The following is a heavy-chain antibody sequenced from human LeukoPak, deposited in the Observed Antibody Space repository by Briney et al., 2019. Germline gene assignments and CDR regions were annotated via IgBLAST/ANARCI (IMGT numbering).Heavy chain of an antibody. Sequence: KRRESLKISCKGSGYSFTSYWIGWVRQMPGKGLEWMGIIYPGDSDTRYSPSFQGQVTISADKSISTAYLQWSSLKASDTAMYYCATGGWLQPGVIGAFDIWGQGTMVTVSS. J-gene: IGHJ3*02. D-gene: IGHD5-24*01. V-gene: IGHV5-51*01. CDR2: IYPGDSDT. CDR3: ATGGWLQPGVIGAFDI. CDR1: GYSFTSYW.